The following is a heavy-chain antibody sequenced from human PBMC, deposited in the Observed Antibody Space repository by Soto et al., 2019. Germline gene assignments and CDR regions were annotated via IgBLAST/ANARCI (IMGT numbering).Heavy chain of an antibody. D-gene: IGHD3-22*01. V-gene: IGHV3-64D*06. CDR3: VKGEYYYDSSGYYPFDY. Sequence: GGSLRLSCAASGFTVSIYAMHWVRQAPGKGLEYVSSISTDGGNTHYADSVKGRFTISRDNSKNTVYLQMSSLRAEDTAVYYCVKGEYYYDSSGYYPFDYWGQGTLVTVSS. CDR1: GFTVSIYA. J-gene: IGHJ4*02. CDR2: ISTDGGNT.